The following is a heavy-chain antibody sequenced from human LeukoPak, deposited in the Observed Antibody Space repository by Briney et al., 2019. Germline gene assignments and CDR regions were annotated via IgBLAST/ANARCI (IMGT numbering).Heavy chain of an antibody. D-gene: IGHD5-18*01. Sequence: GPSVKVSCKASGYTFTGYYMHWVRQAPGQGLEWMGRINPNSGGTNYAQKFQGRVTMTRDTSISTAYMELSRLRSDDTAVYYCARVGVQLWGDAFDIRGQGAMVTVSS. CDR1: GYTFTGYY. CDR2: INPNSGGT. V-gene: IGHV1-2*06. J-gene: IGHJ3*02. CDR3: ARVGVQLWGDAFDI.